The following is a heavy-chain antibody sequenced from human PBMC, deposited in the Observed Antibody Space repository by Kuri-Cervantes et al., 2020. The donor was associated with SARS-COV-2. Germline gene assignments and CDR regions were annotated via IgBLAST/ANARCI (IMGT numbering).Heavy chain of an antibody. Sequence: SETLSLTCTVSGGSISSSISSSSYYWGWIRQPPGKGLEWIGSIYYSGSTYYNPSLKSRVTISVDTSKNQFSLKLSSVTAADTAVYYCARISAVPAAKRTYYFDYWGQGTLVTVSS. D-gene: IGHD2-2*01. CDR3: ARISAVPAAKRTYYFDY. J-gene: IGHJ4*02. V-gene: IGHV4-39*01. CDR2: IYYSGST. CDR1: GGSISSSISSSSYY.